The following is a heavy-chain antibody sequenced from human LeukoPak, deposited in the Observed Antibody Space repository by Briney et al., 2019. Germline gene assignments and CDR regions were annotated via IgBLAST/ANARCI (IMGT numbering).Heavy chain of an antibody. D-gene: IGHD3-22*01. V-gene: IGHV1-3*01. CDR3: AIALYDSSGYYYPDAFDI. CDR2: INAGNGNT. Sequence: ASVKVSCKASGYTFTSYAMHWVRQAPGQRLEWMGWINAGNGNTKYSQKFQGRVTITRDTSASTAYMELSGLRSEDTAVYYCAIALYDSSGYYYPDAFDIWGQGTMVTVSS. J-gene: IGHJ3*02. CDR1: GYTFTSYA.